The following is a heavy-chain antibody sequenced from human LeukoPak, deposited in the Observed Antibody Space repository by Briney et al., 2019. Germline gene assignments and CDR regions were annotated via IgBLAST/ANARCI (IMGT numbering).Heavy chain of an antibody. D-gene: IGHD2-2*01. V-gene: IGHV3-23*01. Sequence: PGGSLRLSCAASGFTFSSYAMSWVRQAPGKGLEWVSAISGSGGSTYYADSVKGRFTIFRDNSKNTLYLQINRLRAEDTAVYYCAKSRYCSSTSCYRGWFDPWGQGTLVTVSS. J-gene: IGHJ5*02. CDR2: ISGSGGST. CDR1: GFTFSSYA. CDR3: AKSRYCSSTSCYRGWFDP.